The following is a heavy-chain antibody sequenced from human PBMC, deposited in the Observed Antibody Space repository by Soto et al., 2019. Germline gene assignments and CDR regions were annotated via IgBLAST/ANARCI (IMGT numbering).Heavy chain of an antibody. CDR1: GYTFTSYG. CDR3: ARFSGGSYNTYYYYYGMDV. J-gene: IGHJ6*02. D-gene: IGHD2-15*01. V-gene: IGHV1-18*04. Sequence: QVQLVQSGAEVKKPGASVKVSCKASGYTFTSYGISWVRQAPGQVLDWMGWISAYNGNTKYAQDLQGRVTMTTDTSTSTAYMELRSLRSDDTAVYYCARFSGGSYNTYYYYYGMDVWGQGTTVTVSS. CDR2: ISAYNGNT.